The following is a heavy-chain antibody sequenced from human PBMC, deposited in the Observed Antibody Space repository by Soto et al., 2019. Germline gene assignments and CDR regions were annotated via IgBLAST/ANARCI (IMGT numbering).Heavy chain of an antibody. CDR3: AHGRQYRRSCGTDV. CDR1: GFSLSTTGVG. CDR2: IYWDDDK. V-gene: IGHV2-5*02. D-gene: IGHD6-6*01. Sequence: QITLKESGPTLVNPTQTLTLTCSFSGFSLSTTGVGVGWIRQAPGRAPEWLALIYWDDDKRYSPSLRSRPTIAKDTSKNRGGPTITNMHPIDRGTYDCAHGRQYRRSCGTDVWGQGTTVTVSS. J-gene: IGHJ6*02.